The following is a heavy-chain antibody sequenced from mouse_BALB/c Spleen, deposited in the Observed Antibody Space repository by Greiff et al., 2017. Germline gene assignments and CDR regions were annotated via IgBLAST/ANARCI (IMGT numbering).Heavy chain of an antibody. CDR2: ISSGGST. J-gene: IGHJ3*01. V-gene: IGHV5-6-5*01. D-gene: IGHD1-1*01. CDR3: ARQGESYYGNSTAWFAY. CDR1: GFTFSSYA. Sequence: EVKVVESGGGLVKPGGSLKLSCAASGFTFSSYAMSWVRQTPEKRLEWVASISSGGSTYYPDSVKGRFTISRDTARNILYLQMSSLRSEDTAMYYCARQGESYYGNSTAWFAYWGQGTLVTGSA.